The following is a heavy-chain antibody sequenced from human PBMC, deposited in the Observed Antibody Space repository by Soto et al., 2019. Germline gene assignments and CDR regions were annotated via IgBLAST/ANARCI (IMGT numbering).Heavy chain of an antibody. D-gene: IGHD3-9*01. J-gene: IGHJ5*02. Sequence: PGGSLRLSCAASGFTFSSYAMSWVRQAPGKGLEWVSAISGSGGSTYYADSVKGRFTISRDNSKNTLYLQMNSLRAEDTAVYYCAKGLRYFDCLFSPPSAPQYNWFDPWGQGTLVTVSS. V-gene: IGHV3-23*01. CDR3: AKGLRYFDCLFSPPSAPQYNWFDP. CDR2: ISGSGGST. CDR1: GFTFSSYA.